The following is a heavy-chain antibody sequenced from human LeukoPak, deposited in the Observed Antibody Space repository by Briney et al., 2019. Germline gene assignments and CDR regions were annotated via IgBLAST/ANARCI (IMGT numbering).Heavy chain of an antibody. V-gene: IGHV4-34*01. CDR3: AGNYGDYPYYYGMDV. J-gene: IGHJ6*02. CDR1: GGSFSGYY. D-gene: IGHD4-17*01. Sequence: SETLSLTCAVYGGSFSGYYWSWIRQPPGKGLEWIGEINHSGSTNYNPSLKSRVTMSVDTSKNQFSLKLSSVTAADTAVYYCAGNYGDYPYYYGMDVWGQGTTVTVSS. CDR2: INHSGST.